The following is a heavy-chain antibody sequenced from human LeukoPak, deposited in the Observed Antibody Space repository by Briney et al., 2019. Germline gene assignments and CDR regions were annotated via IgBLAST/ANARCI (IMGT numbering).Heavy chain of an antibody. V-gene: IGHV1-69*13. CDR3: ARDLGERGYSGYNYFDY. CDR2: IIPIFGTA. CDR1: GGTFSSYA. Sequence: ASVEVSCKASGGTFSSYAISWVRQAPGQGLEWMGGIIPIFGTANYAQKFQGRVTITADESTSTAYMELNSLRSEDTAVYYCARDLGERGYSGYNYFDYWGQGTLVTVSS. D-gene: IGHD5-12*01. J-gene: IGHJ4*02.